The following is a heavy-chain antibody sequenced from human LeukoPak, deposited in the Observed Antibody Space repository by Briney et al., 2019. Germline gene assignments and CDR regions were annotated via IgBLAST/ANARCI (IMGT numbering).Heavy chain of an antibody. Sequence: GGSLRLSCAASGFIFDDFSTFWVRQVPGKGLEWVSGITWHGRSTAYADSVRGRFTISRDNAKYSPYLQMNSLRPEDTAFYYCTKAATRRVPAATIDSWGQGTLVTVSS. CDR2: ITWHGRST. J-gene: IGHJ4*02. V-gene: IGHV3-9*01. D-gene: IGHD6-13*01. CDR1: GFIFDDFS. CDR3: TKAATRRVPAATIDS.